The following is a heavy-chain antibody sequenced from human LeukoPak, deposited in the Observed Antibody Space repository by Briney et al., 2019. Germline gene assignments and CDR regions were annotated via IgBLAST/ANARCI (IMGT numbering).Heavy chain of an antibody. V-gene: IGHV3-11*05. CDR3: ARDLIHRSGEANY. Sequence: GGSLRLSCATSGFTFSDFYMSWIRQAPGKGLEWISYISSSGSSTNYADSVKGRFTISRDNAKNSLYLQMNSLRAEDTAVYYCARDLIHRSGEANYWGRGTLVIVSS. J-gene: IGHJ4*02. D-gene: IGHD3-22*01. CDR1: GFTFSDFY. CDR2: ISSSGSST.